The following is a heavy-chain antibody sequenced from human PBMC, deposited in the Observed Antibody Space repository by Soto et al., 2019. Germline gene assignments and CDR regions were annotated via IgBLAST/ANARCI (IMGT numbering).Heavy chain of an antibody. D-gene: IGHD2-21*02. CDR1: GGSISSSSYY. CDR2: IYYSGST. Sequence: SETLSLTCTVSGGSISSSSYYWGWIRQPPGKGLEWIGSIYYSGSTYYNPSLKSRVTISVDTSKNQFSLKLSSVTAADTAVYYCARHYSDCLDYWGQGNLVTVSS. CDR3: ARHYSDCLDY. V-gene: IGHV4-39*01. J-gene: IGHJ4*02.